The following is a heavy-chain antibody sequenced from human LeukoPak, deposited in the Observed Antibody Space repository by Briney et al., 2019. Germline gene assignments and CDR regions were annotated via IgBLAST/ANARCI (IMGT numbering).Heavy chain of an antibody. CDR2: ISGGGSIT. Sequence: GGSLRLSCAASGFTVSSNYMSWVRQAPGKGLEWVSAISGGGSITYYADSVKGRFTISRDNSENTLYLQMNSLRAEDTAVYYCAKERWRTGSPDAFDIWGQGTMVTVSS. D-gene: IGHD1-26*01. V-gene: IGHV3-23*01. J-gene: IGHJ3*02. CDR3: AKERWRTGSPDAFDI. CDR1: GFTVSSNY.